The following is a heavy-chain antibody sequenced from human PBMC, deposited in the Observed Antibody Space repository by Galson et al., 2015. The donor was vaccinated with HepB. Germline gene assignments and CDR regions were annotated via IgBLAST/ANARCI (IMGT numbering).Heavy chain of an antibody. D-gene: IGHD1-26*01. Sequence: SLRLSCAASGFTFSGSAMRRVRQASGKGLEWVGRIRSEANSYATAYAASVKGRFTISRDDSKNAAYLQMNSLKTEDTAVYYCTSTRVGATLDGGYYYYYGMDVWGQGTTVTVSS. J-gene: IGHJ6*02. V-gene: IGHV3-73*01. CDR1: GFTFSGSA. CDR2: IRSEANSYAT. CDR3: TSTRVGATLDGGYYYYYGMDV.